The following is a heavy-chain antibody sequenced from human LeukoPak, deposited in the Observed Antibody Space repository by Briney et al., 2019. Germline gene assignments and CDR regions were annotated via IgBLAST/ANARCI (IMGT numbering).Heavy chain of an antibody. CDR2: IIPVFGTT. D-gene: IGHD3-3*01. V-gene: IGHV1-69*13. Sequence: ASVKVSCKASGGTFSSYALSWVRQAPGQGLEWMGRIIPVFGTTTYAQKFQGRVTITADESTSTAYMELRSLRSDDTAVYYCARAIGFWSGYNPYERYDAFDIWGQGTMVTVSS. J-gene: IGHJ3*02. CDR1: GGTFSSYA. CDR3: ARAIGFWSGYNPYERYDAFDI.